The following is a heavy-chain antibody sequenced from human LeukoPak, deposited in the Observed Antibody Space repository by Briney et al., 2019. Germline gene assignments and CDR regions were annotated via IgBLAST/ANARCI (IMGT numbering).Heavy chain of an antibody. J-gene: IGHJ3*02. Sequence: ASVKVSCKASGGTFSSYAISWVRQAPGQGLEWMGGIIPIFGTANYAQKFQGRVTITADKSTSTAYMELISLRSEDTAVYYCARGGSGRSFSAFDIWGQGTMVTVSS. CDR3: ARGGSGRSFSAFDI. CDR1: GGTFSSYA. D-gene: IGHD3-3*01. V-gene: IGHV1-69*06. CDR2: IIPIFGTA.